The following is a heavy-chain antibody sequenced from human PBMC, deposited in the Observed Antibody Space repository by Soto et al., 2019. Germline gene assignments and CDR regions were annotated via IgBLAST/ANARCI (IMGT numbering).Heavy chain of an antibody. CDR3: ATPTGYSSRKDP. CDR1: GFTFSSYA. J-gene: IGHJ5*02. D-gene: IGHD6-13*01. V-gene: IGHV3-23*01. CDR2: ISGSGGST. Sequence: EVQLLESGGGLVQPGGSLRLSCAASGFTFSSYAMSWVRQAPGKGLEWVSAISGSGGSTYYADSVKGRFTISRDNSKNTLYLKMNSLRAEDKAVYYCATPTGYSSRKDPWGQGTLVTVSS.